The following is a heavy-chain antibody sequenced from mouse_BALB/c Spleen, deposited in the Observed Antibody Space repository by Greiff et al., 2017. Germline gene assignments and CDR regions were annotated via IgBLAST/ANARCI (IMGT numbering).Heavy chain of an antibody. V-gene: IGHV1S137*01. D-gene: IGHD1-1*01. CDR3: ARGDTTVPYFDY. J-gene: IGHJ2*01. CDR2: ISTYYGDA. CDR1: GYTFTDYA. Sequence: VKLMESGAELVRPGVSVKISCKGSGYTFTDYAMHWVKQSHAKSLEWIGVISTYYGDASYNQKFKGKATMTVDKSSSTAYMELARLTSEDSAIYYCARGDTTVPYFDYWGQGTTLTVSS.